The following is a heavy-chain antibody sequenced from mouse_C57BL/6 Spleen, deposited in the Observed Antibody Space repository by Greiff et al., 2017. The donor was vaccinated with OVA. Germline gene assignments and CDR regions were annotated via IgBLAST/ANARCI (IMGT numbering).Heavy chain of an antibody. CDR3: ASSYGSTRYFDV. CDR1: GYTFTSYW. V-gene: IGHV1-69*01. CDR2: IDPSDSYT. D-gene: IGHD1-1*01. Sequence: QVQLQQPGAELVMPGASVKLSCKASGYTFTSYWMHWVKQRPGQGLEWIGEIDPSDSYTNYNQKFKGKSTLTVDKSSSTAYMQLSSLTSEDSAVYYWASSYGSTRYFDVWGTGTTVTVSS. J-gene: IGHJ1*03.